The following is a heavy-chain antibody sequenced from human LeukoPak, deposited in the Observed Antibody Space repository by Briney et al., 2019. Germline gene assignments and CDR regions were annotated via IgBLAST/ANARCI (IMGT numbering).Heavy chain of an antibody. CDR2: ISGSGGST. J-gene: IGHJ3*02. Sequence: TGGSLRLSCAASGFTFSSYAMSWVRQAPGKGLEWVSAISGSGGSTYYADSVKGRFTISRDNSKNTVYLQMNSLRAEDTAVYYCAKVPVFSVTISEVVTDDAFDIWGQGTIVTVSS. V-gene: IGHV3-23*01. CDR1: GFTFSSYA. D-gene: IGHD3-3*01. CDR3: AKVPVFSVTISEVVTDDAFDI.